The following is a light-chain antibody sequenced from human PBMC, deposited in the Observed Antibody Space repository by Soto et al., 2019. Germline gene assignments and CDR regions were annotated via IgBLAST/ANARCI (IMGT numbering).Light chain of an antibody. V-gene: IGKV1-39*01. CDR1: QSISNY. CDR2: AAS. Sequence: DIQMTQSPSSLSASVGDRVTITCRASQSISNYLNWYQQKPGKAPKLLIYAASSLESGVPSRFSGSGSETDFTLTISTLQPEDFATYYCQQSYSAPFTFGGGTKVDIK. J-gene: IGKJ4*01. CDR3: QQSYSAPFT.